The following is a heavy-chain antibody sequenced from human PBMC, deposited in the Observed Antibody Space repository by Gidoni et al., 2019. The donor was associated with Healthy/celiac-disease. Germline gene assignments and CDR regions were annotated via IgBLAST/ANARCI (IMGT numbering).Heavy chain of an antibody. CDR2: ISSSGSTI. CDR1: GFTFSYYY. CDR3: AREGADGSGSYLTYYYYYGMDV. Sequence: QVQLVESGGGLVKPGGSLRLSCAASGFTFSYYYMSWIRQAPGKGLEWVSYISSSGSTIYYADSVKGRFTISRDNAKNSLYLQMNSLRAEDTAVYYCAREGADGSGSYLTYYYYYGMDVWGQGTTVTVSS. D-gene: IGHD3-10*01. J-gene: IGHJ6*02. V-gene: IGHV3-11*01.